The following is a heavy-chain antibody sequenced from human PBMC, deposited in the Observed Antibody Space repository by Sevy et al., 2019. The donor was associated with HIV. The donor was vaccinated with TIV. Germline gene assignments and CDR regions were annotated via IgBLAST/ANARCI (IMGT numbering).Heavy chain of an antibody. CDR2: IKQDGSEK. CDR1: GFTFSSYW. CDR3: ARIQRWLQFGGFDY. D-gene: IGHD5-12*01. J-gene: IGHJ4*02. Sequence: GRSLRLSCAASGFTFSSYWMSWVRQAPGKGLEWVANIKQDGSEKYYVDSVKGRFTISRDNAKNSLYLQMNSLRAEDTAVYYCARIQRWLQFGGFDYWGQGTLVTVSS. V-gene: IGHV3-7*03.